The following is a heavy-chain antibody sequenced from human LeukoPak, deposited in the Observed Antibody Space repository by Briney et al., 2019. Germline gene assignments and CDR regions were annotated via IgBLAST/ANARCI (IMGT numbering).Heavy chain of an antibody. CDR1: GFTVTNNY. Sequence: GGSLRLSCAASGFTVTNNYMSWVREAPGKGLEWVSVIYSGGSTYYADSVKGRFTISRDNSKNTLYLQMNSLRAEDTAVYYCARVPYSTVCYDAYFDYWGQGTLVTVPS. CDR3: ARVPYSTVCYDAYFDY. D-gene: IGHD5-12*01. J-gene: IGHJ4*02. V-gene: IGHV3-53*01. CDR2: IYSGGST.